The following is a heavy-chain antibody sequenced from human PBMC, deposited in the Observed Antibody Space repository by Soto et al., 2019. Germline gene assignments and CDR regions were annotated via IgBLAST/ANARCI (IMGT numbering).Heavy chain of an antibody. V-gene: IGHV3-11*06. D-gene: IGHD2-21*01. CDR2: ISPGSRYP. CDR3: ASWGHIVPVSPTDFDH. J-gene: IGHJ4*02. Sequence: GGSLRLSCAGSGFTFGDSYMSWIRQAPGKGLEWLSYISPGSRYPAYADSVKGRFTISRDNAKRSLYLQMMSLTAEDTAIYYCASWGHIVPVSPTDFDHWGEGTLVTVSS. CDR1: GFTFGDSY.